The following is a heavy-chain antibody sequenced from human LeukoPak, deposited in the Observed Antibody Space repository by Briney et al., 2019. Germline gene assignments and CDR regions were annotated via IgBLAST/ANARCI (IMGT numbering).Heavy chain of an antibody. Sequence: SETLSLTCTVSGGSISSSSYYWGWIRQPPGKGLEWIGSIYYSGSTYYNPSLKSRVTISVDTSKNQFSLKLSSVTAADTAVYYCASLHGGSAWDYWGQGTLVTVSS. CDR2: IYYSGST. V-gene: IGHV4-39*01. J-gene: IGHJ4*02. D-gene: IGHD2-15*01. CDR3: ASLHGGSAWDY. CDR1: GGSISSSSYY.